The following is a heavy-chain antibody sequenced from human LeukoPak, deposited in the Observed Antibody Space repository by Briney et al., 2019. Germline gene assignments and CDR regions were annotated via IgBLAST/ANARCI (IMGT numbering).Heavy chain of an antibody. D-gene: IGHD2-21*02. J-gene: IGHJ3*02. Sequence: SETLSLTCTVSGYSISSGYYWGWIRQPPGKGLEWTGSIYYSGSTYYNPSLKSRVTISVDTSKNQFSLKLSSVTAADTAVYYCARGPVGPCGGDCLGAFDIWGQGTMVTVSS. CDR2: IYYSGST. CDR1: GYSISSGYY. CDR3: ARGPVGPCGGDCLGAFDI. V-gene: IGHV4-38-2*02.